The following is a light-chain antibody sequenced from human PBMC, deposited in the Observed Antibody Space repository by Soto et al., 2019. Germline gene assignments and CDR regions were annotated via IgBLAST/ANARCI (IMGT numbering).Light chain of an antibody. Sequence: EIVLTQSPGPLSLSLGERATLSCRASQSITNNHLAWYQQKPGQAPRLPLYLASNRPPGNPDRFSGSGSGGDFALTINRLEPEGFAVYHCQQYGSSPWTFGQGTKVDIK. J-gene: IGKJ1*01. CDR3: QQYGSSPWT. CDR1: QSITNNH. CDR2: LAS. V-gene: IGKV3-20*01.